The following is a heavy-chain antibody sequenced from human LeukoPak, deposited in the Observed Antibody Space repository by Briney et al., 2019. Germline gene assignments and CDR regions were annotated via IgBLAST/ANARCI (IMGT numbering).Heavy chain of an antibody. CDR2: IKEDGSEN. J-gene: IGHJ4*02. V-gene: IGHV3-7*03. CDR1: GFTFSSYW. Sequence: GGSLRLSCAASGFTFSSYWMSWVRQTPGKGLEWVANIKEDGSENYYVDFVKGRFTVSRDNAKNSLYLQMNSLRAEDTAVYYCARGLVYSDSSLYIGSLDFRGQGTLVTVSS. D-gene: IGHD3-22*01. CDR3: ARGLVYSDSSLYIGSLDF.